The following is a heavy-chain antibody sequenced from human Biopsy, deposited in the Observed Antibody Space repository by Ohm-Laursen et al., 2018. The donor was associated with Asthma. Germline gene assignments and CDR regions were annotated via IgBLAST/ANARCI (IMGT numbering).Heavy chain of an antibody. CDR2: ISYDGSNK. Sequence: SLRLSCTASGFTFSSYAMSWVRQAPGKGLEWVAVISYDGSNKYYADSVKGRFTTSRDNSKNTLYLQMNSLRAEDTAVYYCASQSSGPDFWSGYYYFDYWGQGTLVTVSS. CDR1: GFTFSSYA. V-gene: IGHV3-30*03. CDR3: ASQSSGPDFWSGYYYFDY. D-gene: IGHD3-3*01. J-gene: IGHJ4*02.